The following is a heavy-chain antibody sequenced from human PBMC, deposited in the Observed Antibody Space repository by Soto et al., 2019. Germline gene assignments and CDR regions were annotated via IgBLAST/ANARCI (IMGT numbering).Heavy chain of an antibody. CDR3: ARVPAVAARFYWFDP. Sequence: PGGSLRLSCAASVFTFSDYYMSWIRQAPGKGLEWVSYISSSSSYTNYADSVKGRFTISRDNAKNSLYLQMNSLRAEDTAVYYCARVPAVAARFYWFDPWGQGTLVTVSS. CDR2: ISSSSSYT. CDR1: VFTFSDYY. D-gene: IGHD6-6*01. J-gene: IGHJ5*02. V-gene: IGHV3-11*06.